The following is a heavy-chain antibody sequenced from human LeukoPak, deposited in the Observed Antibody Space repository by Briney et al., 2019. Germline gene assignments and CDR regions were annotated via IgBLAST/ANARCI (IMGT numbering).Heavy chain of an antibody. CDR2: INYSGRT. V-gene: IGHV4-38-2*02. CDR1: GYRLSSGYD. J-gene: IGHJ5*02. D-gene: IGHD2-15*01. Sequence: SETLSLTCSVSGYRLSSGYDWGWVRQPPGQGLEWIGNINYSGRTSYHPSLRSRVTISMDTSNNQFSLDLSAVTAADTAIYYCARDAYCSASSSSCGDHWGQGALVTVSS. CDR3: ARDAYCSASSSSCGDH.